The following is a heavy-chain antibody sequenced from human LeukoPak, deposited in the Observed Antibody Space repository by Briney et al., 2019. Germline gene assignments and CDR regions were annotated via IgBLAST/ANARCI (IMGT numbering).Heavy chain of an antibody. CDR1: GFTFSSYA. J-gene: IGHJ4*02. V-gene: IGHV3-23*01. CDR2: ISGSGGST. Sequence: GGCLRLSCAASGFTFSSYAMSWVRLAPGKGLEWVSAISGSGGSTYYADSVKGRFTISRDNSKNTLYLQMNSLRAEDTAVYYCAKDRLPAYYFGSSSWYDARENFDYWGQGTLVTVSS. D-gene: IGHD6-13*01. CDR3: AKDRLPAYYFGSSSWYDARENFDY.